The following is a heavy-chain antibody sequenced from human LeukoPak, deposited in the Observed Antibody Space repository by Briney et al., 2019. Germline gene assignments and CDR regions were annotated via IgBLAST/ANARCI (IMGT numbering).Heavy chain of an antibody. CDR1: GGSISSSTYY. Sequence: PSETLSLTCTVSGGSISSSTYYWGWIRQPPGKGLELIGSKYYSGNSYYNPSLKSRVTISLATSKNQFSLKLSSVTAADTAVYYCARVSVVYGMDVWGRGTTVTVSS. D-gene: IGHD5/OR15-5a*01. CDR3: ARVSVVYGMDV. V-gene: IGHV4-39*07. CDR2: KYYSGNS. J-gene: IGHJ6*02.